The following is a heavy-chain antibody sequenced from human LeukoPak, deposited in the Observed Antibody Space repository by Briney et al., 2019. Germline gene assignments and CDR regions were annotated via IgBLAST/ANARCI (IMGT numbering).Heavy chain of an antibody. CDR2: MNPNSGNT. Sequence: ASVKVSCKASGYTFTSYDINWVRQATGQGLEWMGWMNPNSGNTGYAQKFQGRVTMTRNTSISTAYMELSGLRSEDTAVYYCARERSGYYYDYFDYWGQGTLVTVSS. J-gene: IGHJ4*02. CDR1: GYTFTSYD. CDR3: ARERSGYYYDYFDY. D-gene: IGHD3-22*01. V-gene: IGHV1-8*01.